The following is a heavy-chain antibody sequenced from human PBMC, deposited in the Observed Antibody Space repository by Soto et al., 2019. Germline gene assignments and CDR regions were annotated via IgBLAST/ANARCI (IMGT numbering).Heavy chain of an antibody. CDR3: ARTLPAAMDYYYYGMDV. J-gene: IGHJ6*02. V-gene: IGHV1-69*04. Sequence: ASVKVSCKASGGTFSSYAISWVRQAPGQGLEWMGRIIPILGIANYAQKFQGRVTITADKSTSTAYMELSSLRSEDTAVYYCARTLPAAMDYYYYGMDVWGQGTTVTVSS. CDR2: IIPILGIA. CDR1: GGTFSSYA. D-gene: IGHD2-2*01.